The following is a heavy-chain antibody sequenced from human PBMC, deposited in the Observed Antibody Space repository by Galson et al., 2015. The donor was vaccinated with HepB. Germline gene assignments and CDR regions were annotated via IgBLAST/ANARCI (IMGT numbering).Heavy chain of an antibody. V-gene: IGHV3-7*01. J-gene: IGHJ5*02. D-gene: IGHD4-17*01. CDR2: IKQDGNEK. Sequence: SLRLSCAASGFTFSGHWMTWVRQAPGKGLEWVANIKQDGNEKHYVDSVKGRFTISRDNAKNSLYLQMNSLRAEDTAVYYCVRTPYNNWFDPWGQGTLVTVSS. CDR3: VRTPYNNWFDP. CDR1: GFTFSGHW.